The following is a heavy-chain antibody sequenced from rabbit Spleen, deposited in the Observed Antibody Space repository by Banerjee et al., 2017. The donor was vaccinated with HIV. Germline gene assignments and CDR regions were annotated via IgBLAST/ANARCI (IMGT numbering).Heavy chain of an antibody. Sequence: QEQLVESGGDLVKPGASLTLTCIASGVSFSGNSYMCWVRQAPGKGLEWIVCIDTGSSGFTYYANWAKGRFTISRTSSTTVTLQMTSLTVADTATYFCARDSGTSFSSYGMDLWGPGTLVTVS. J-gene: IGHJ6*01. D-gene: IGHD8-1*01. CDR1: GVSFSGNSY. V-gene: IGHV1S45*01. CDR2: IDTGSSGFT. CDR3: ARDSGTSFSSYGMDL.